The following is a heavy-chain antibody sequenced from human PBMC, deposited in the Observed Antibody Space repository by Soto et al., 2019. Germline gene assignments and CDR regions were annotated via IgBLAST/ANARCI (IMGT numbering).Heavy chain of an antibody. Sequence: EVQLVQSGAEVKKPGESLRISCKGSGYSFTSYWISWLRQMPGKGLEWMGRIDPSDSYTNYSPSFQGHVTISADKSMSTADRQWSSLKASDTAMYYCARHGIQRKRPLFSYGMDVWGQGTTVTVSS. CDR2: IDPSDSYT. D-gene: IGHD1-1*01. J-gene: IGHJ6*02. V-gene: IGHV5-10-1*01. CDR1: GYSFTSYW. CDR3: ARHGIQRKRPLFSYGMDV.